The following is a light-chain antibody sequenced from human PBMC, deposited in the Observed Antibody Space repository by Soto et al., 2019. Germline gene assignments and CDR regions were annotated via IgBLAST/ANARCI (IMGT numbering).Light chain of an antibody. CDR2: EVT. J-gene: IGLJ2*01. Sequence: QSALTQPPSVSGSPGQLVTISCTGTSGDVGTYNRVSWYQQPPGTAPKLMIYEVTNRPSGVPDRFSGSKSGNTASLTISGLQAEDEADYYCSSYTSSTTVVFGGGTKLTVL. V-gene: IGLV2-18*02. CDR1: SGDVGTYNR. CDR3: SSYTSSTTVV.